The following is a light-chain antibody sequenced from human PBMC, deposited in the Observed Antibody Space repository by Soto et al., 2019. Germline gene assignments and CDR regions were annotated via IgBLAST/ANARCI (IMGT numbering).Light chain of an antibody. V-gene: IGKV1-5*01. Sequence: DIQMTQSPSTLSASVGDRVTITCRASQSISNWLAWYQQKQGKAPKLLIYYVSSLESGVPSRFSGSVSGTEFTLTISSLQPDDFATYYCQQYNTFWTFRQGTKVEI. J-gene: IGKJ1*01. CDR3: QQYNTFWT. CDR1: QSISNW. CDR2: YVS.